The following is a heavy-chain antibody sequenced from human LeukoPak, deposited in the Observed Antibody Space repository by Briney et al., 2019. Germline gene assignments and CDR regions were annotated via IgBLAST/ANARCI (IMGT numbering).Heavy chain of an antibody. CDR2: IIPIFGTA. J-gene: IGHJ6*03. CDR1: GGTFSSYA. Sequence: SVKVTCKASGGTFSSYAISWVRQAPGQGLEWMGGIIPIFGTANYAQKFQGRVTITADESTSTAYMELSSLRSEDTAVYYCARAPGIAALLMDVWGKGTTVTVSS. V-gene: IGHV1-69*13. D-gene: IGHD6-6*01. CDR3: ARAPGIAALLMDV.